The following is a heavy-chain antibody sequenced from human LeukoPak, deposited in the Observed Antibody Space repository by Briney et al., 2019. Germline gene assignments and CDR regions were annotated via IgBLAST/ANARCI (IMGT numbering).Heavy chain of an antibody. CDR1: GFTVSSNY. Sequence: GGSLRLSCGASGFTVSSNYMSWVRQAPGKGLEWVSVIYSGGSTYYADSVKGRFTISRDNSKNTLYLQMNSLRAEDTAVYYCARYAAGVRGYYYYYMDVWGKGTTVTISS. D-gene: IGHD3-10*01. J-gene: IGHJ6*03. CDR2: IYSGGST. V-gene: IGHV3-66*01. CDR3: ARYAAGVRGYYYYYMDV.